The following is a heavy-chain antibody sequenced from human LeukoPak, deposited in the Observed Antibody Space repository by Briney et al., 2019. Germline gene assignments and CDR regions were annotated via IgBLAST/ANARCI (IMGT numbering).Heavy chain of an antibody. CDR2: TYTSGST. CDR3: ARQYSYGALLDY. J-gene: IGHJ4*02. D-gene: IGHD5-18*01. CDR1: GGSISSGSYY. V-gene: IGHV4-61*02. Sequence: SETLSLTCTVSGGSISSGSYYWSWIREPAGKGLEWIGRTYTSGSTNYNPSLKSRVTISVDTSKNQFSLKLGSVTAADTAVYYCARQYSYGALLDYWGQGTLVTVSS.